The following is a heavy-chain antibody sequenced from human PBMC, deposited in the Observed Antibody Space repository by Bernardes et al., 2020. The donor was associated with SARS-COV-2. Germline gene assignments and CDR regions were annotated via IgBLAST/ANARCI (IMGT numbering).Heavy chain of an antibody. Sequence: SETLSLTCTVSGDSVTSSHYYWSWIRQPPGKGPEWIGNIYYTGSPSYNPSLESRVSIALDTSKNQFSLQLTSVTAADTAVYYCARDYNILTGYWGDYYYYGMDVWGQGTTVTVSS. CDR2: IYYTGSP. V-gene: IGHV4-61*01. CDR1: GDSVTSSHYY. CDR3: ARDYNILTGYWGDYYYYGMDV. J-gene: IGHJ6*02. D-gene: IGHD3-9*01.